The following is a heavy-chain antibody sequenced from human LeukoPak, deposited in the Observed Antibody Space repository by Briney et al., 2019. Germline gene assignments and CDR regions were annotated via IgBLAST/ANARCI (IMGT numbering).Heavy chain of an antibody. J-gene: IGHJ4*02. CDR2: ISSNGGST. CDR1: GFTFGSYA. Sequence: GGSLRLSCAASGFTFGSYAMHWVRQAPGKGLEYVSAISSNGGSTYYANSVKGRFTISRDNSKNTLYLQMGSLRAEDMAVYYCARIAGRYFDWLLLPPDYWGQGTLVTVSS. CDR3: ARIAGRYFDWLLLPPDY. V-gene: IGHV3-64*01. D-gene: IGHD3-9*01.